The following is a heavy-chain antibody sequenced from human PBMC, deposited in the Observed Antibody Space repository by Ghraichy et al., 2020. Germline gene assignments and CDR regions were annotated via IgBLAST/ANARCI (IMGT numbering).Heavy chain of an antibody. CDR1: GYTFTSYG. V-gene: IGHV1-18*04. D-gene: IGHD3-9*01. CDR2: ISAYNGNT. J-gene: IGHJ6*02. CDR3: ARLNSRYDILTGYYSSGMDV. Sequence: ASVKVSCKASGYTFTSYGISWARQAPGQGLEWMGWISAYNGNTNYAQKLQGRVTMTTDTSTSTAYMELRSLRSDDTAVYYCARLNSRYDILTGYYSSGMDVWGQGTTVTVSS.